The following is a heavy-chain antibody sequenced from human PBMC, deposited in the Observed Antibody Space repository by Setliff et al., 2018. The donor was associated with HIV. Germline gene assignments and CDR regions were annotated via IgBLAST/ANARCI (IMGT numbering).Heavy chain of an antibody. D-gene: IGHD6-13*01. V-gene: IGHV4-39*07. CDR2: IFHAGST. CDR1: GGSISGSSYY. CDR3: AAASSWDPLLDY. Sequence: SETLSLTCTVAGGSISGSSYYWGWIRQSPEKGLEWIGSIFHAGSTFYNPSLKSRVTISVDTSMDQFSLKLNSVTAADTAVYYCAAASSWDPLLDYWGQGTLVTVSS. J-gene: IGHJ4*02.